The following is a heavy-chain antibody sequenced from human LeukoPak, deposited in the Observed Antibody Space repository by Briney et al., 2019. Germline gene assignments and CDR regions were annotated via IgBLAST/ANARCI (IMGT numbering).Heavy chain of an antibody. CDR1: GFTFINYA. D-gene: IGHD2/OR15-2a*01. Sequence: GGSLRLSCTASGFTFINYAVSWVRQAPGKGLEWVSAISGSGGTTYYADSVKGRFTISRDNSKNTLYLQMNSLRAEDTAIYYCAKNPSLGTYFRFDSWGQGTLATVSS. CDR2: ISGSGGTT. V-gene: IGHV3-23*01. CDR3: AKNPSLGTYFRFDS. J-gene: IGHJ5*01.